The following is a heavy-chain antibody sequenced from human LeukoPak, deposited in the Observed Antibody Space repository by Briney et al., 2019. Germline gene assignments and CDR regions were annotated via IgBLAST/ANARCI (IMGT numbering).Heavy chain of an antibody. V-gene: IGHV1-69*08. CDR1: GGTFNTHI. Sequence: SVKVSCRSSGGTFNTHIFNWVRQAPGQGLEWMGRITPVIGTTKYAERFQARVTITADRSTSTAHLELRGLTYDDTATYYCTRVTLRGSKYNWFDPWGQGTHVSVSS. J-gene: IGHJ5*02. D-gene: IGHD1-26*01. CDR3: TRVTLRGSKYNWFDP. CDR2: ITPVIGTT.